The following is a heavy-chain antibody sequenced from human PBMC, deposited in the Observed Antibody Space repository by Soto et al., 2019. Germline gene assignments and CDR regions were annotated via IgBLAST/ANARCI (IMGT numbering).Heavy chain of an antibody. V-gene: IGHV1-18*01. J-gene: IGHJ5*02. D-gene: IGHD2-15*01. Sequence: ASVKVSCKASGYTFTSYGISWVRQAPGQGLEWMGWISAYNGNTNYAQKLQGRVTMTTDTSTSTAYMELRSLRSDDTAVYYCARDFMPLDIVVVVDYNWFGPWGQGTLVTVS. CDR3: ARDFMPLDIVVVVDYNWFGP. CDR2: ISAYNGNT. CDR1: GYTFTSYG.